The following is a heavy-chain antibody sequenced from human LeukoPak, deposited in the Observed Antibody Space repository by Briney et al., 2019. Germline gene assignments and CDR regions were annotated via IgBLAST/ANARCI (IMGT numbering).Heavy chain of an antibody. D-gene: IGHD5-18*01. Sequence: ASVKVSCKASGYTFTSYGISWVRQAPGQGLEWMGWISAYNGNTNYAQKLQGRVIMTTDTSTSTAYMELRSLRSDDTAVYYCARVDTAMATYYFDYWGQGTLVTVSS. CDR2: ISAYNGNT. CDR1: GYTFTSYG. V-gene: IGHV1-18*01. CDR3: ARVDTAMATYYFDY. J-gene: IGHJ4*02.